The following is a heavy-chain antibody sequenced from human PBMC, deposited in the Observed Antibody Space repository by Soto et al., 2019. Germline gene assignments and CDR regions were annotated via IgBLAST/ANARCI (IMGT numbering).Heavy chain of an antibody. CDR3: ARVISGAEAWFVT. CDR1: GYTFSNYG. CDR2: ISLYSDGT. Sequence: QVQLVQSGGEVKRPGASVKVSCKTSGYTFSNYGITWVRQAPGQPLEWRGRISLYSDGTNYAQKFQGRVSMTTDTPTTTAYMELRSLRSYDSAVDYCARVISGAEAWFVTWGQGTLVAVSA. J-gene: IGHJ5*02. V-gene: IGHV1-18*01.